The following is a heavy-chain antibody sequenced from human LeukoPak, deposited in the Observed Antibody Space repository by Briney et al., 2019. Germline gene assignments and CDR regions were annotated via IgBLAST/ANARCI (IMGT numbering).Heavy chain of an antibody. D-gene: IGHD7-27*01. J-gene: IGHJ4*02. Sequence: GSSVKVSCKASGGTFSSYAISWVRQAPGQGLECMGGIIPIFGTANYAQKFQGRVTITTDESTSTAYMELSSLRSEDTAVYYCARDYVTGEYYFDYWGRGTLVTVSS. V-gene: IGHV1-69*05. CDR3: ARDYVTGEYYFDY. CDR2: IIPIFGTA. CDR1: GGTFSSYA.